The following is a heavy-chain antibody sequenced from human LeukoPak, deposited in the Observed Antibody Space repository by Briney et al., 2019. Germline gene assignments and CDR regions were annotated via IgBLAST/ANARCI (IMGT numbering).Heavy chain of an antibody. V-gene: IGHV3-7*01. CDR3: ARDMGYCSGGSCPLFTFDY. D-gene: IGHD2-15*01. CDR1: GFTFSSYW. CDR2: IKQDGSEK. Sequence: PGGSLRLSCAASGFTFSSYWMSWVRQAPGKGLEWVANIKQDGSEKYYVDSVKGRFTISRDNAKNSLYLQMNSLRAEDTAVYYCARDMGYCSGGSCPLFTFDYWGQGTLVTVSS. J-gene: IGHJ4*02.